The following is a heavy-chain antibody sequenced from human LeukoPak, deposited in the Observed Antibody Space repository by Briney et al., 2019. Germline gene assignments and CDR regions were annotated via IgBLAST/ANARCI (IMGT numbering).Heavy chain of an antibody. CDR3: ARHRFASPLDS. V-gene: IGHV4-59*08. CDR2: IFYTGDS. D-gene: IGHD2-21*01. Sequence: SETLSLTCTVSGVSSSSSYWSWIRQPPGKGLEWIGYIFYTGDSNHNPSFKSRVSISLDTSKDQVSLKLYSVTAADTAVYYCARHRFASPLDSWGQGTLVTVSP. J-gene: IGHJ4*02. CDR1: GVSSSSSY.